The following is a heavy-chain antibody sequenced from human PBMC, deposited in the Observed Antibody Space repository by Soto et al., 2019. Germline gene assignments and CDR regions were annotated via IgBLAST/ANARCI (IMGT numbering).Heavy chain of an antibody. CDR2: IWYDGSNK. D-gene: IGHD6-13*01. CDR1: GFTFSSYG. V-gene: IGHV3-33*01. J-gene: IGHJ1*01. Sequence: QVQLVESGGGVVQPGRSLRLSCAASGFTFSSYGMHWVRQAPGKGLEWVAVIWYDGSNKYYADSVKGRFTISRDNSKNTVYLHMNSLRAEDTAVYYCARVGGIAAVGSAEYFQHWGQGTLVTVSS. CDR3: ARVGGIAAVGSAEYFQH.